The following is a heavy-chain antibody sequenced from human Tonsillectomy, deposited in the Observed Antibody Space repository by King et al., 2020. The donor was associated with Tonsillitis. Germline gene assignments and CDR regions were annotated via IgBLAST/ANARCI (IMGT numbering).Heavy chain of an antibody. CDR2: INHSGST. J-gene: IGHJ4*02. CDR3: ARGSYSSPSLYFDS. V-gene: IGHV4-34*01. CDR1: GGSFSAYY. Sequence: VQLQQWGAGLLKPSETLSLTCAVYGGSFSAYYWSWIRQPPGKGLEWIGEINHSGSTIYNPSLKSRITVSVDTSKNQFSLKLRFVTAADTAVYYCARGSYSSPSLYFDSWGQGSLVTVSS. D-gene: IGHD6-13*01.